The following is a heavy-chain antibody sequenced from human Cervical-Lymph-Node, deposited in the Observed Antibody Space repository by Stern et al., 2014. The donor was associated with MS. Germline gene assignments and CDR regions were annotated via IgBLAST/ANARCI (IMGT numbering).Heavy chain of an antibody. J-gene: IGHJ3*01. V-gene: IGHV4-4*02. CDR1: GGSIASTEW. D-gene: IGHD3-22*01. Sequence: QLQLQESGPGLVKPSGTLSLTCAVSGGSIASTEWWSWVRQPPGKGLEWIGEIYHTGSTNYNPSLKSRVTISVDKSKNQLSLKLTSLTAADTAVYYCASLNYDTSGYPPFDLWGQGTMVTVSS. CDR3: ASLNYDTSGYPPFDL. CDR2: IYHTGST.